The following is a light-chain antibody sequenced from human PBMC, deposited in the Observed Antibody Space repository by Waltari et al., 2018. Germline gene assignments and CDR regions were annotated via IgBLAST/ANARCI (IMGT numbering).Light chain of an antibody. J-gene: IGLJ2*01. Sequence: SYELTQPPSVSVSPGQTARITCSGDALSKKDAYWYQKKSGQAPVLVIYEDSKRPSGIPERFSGSSSGTMATLTISGAQVEDEADYYCYSTDSSGDHRPFGGGTKLTVL. CDR2: EDS. V-gene: IGLV3-10*01. CDR3: YSTDSSGDHRP. CDR1: ALSKKD.